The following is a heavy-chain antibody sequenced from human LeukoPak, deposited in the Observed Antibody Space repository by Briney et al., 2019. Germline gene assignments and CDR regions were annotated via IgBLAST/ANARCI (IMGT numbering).Heavy chain of an antibody. Sequence: ASVKVSCKASGYTFTSYGISWVRQAPGQGLEWIGWTSAYNGNTNYAPKLQGRVTMTTDTSTSTAYMDLRSLRSDDTAVYYCARVVFGVGATPEAFDIWGQGTMVTVSS. D-gene: IGHD1-26*01. CDR1: GYTFTSYG. V-gene: IGHV1-18*01. J-gene: IGHJ3*02. CDR3: ARVVFGVGATPEAFDI. CDR2: TSAYNGNT.